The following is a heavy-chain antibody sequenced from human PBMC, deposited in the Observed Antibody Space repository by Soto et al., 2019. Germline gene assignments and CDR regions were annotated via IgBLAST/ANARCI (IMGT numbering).Heavy chain of an antibody. CDR1: GGTFSNYA. CDR3: ARVLLGFGYTYADV. Sequence: QVQLVQSGAEVKKPGSSVKVSCKASGGTFSNYALISWVRQAPGQGLEWMGGIIPIDATVNYAQKFQGRITITADESRTTAYMVVGSLRSEDTAVYYCARVLLGFGYTYADVWGQGTTVTVSS. J-gene: IGHJ6*01. V-gene: IGHV1-69*12. CDR2: IIPIDATV. D-gene: IGHD3-10*01.